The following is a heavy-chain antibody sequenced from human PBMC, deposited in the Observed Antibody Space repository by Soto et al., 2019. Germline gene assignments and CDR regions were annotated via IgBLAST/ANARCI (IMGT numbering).Heavy chain of an antibody. CDR2: ISAYNGNT. V-gene: IGHV1-18*01. CDR1: GYTFTSYG. D-gene: IGHD3-16*01. Sequence: ASVKVSCKASGYTFTSYGISWVRQAPGQGLEWMGWISAYNGNTNYAQKLQGRVTMTTDTSTSTAYMELRSLRSDDTAVYYCSRNPPFATLKHFYYSYGRDVGRQGTRFTVPS. J-gene: IGHJ6*02. CDR3: SRNPPFATLKHFYYSYGRDV.